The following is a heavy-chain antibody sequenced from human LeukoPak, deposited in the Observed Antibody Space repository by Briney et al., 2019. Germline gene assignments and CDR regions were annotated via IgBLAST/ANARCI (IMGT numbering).Heavy chain of an antibody. CDR3: AGRVGDTDLLAFDI. CDR1: GGSISSGVYY. Sequence: PSETLSLTCTVSGGSISSGVYYWSWIRQHPGKGLEWIGYIYYSGSTYYNPSLKSRVTISVDTSKKQLSLKLSSVTAADTALYYCAGRVGDTDLLAFDIWGQGTMVTVSS. J-gene: IGHJ3*02. V-gene: IGHV4-31*03. CDR2: IYYSGST. D-gene: IGHD1-26*01.